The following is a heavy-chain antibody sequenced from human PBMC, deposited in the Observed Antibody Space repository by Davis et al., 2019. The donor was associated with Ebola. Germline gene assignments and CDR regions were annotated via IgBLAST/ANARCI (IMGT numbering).Heavy chain of an antibody. CDR1: RFTFSSYS. J-gene: IGHJ4*02. D-gene: IGHD1-26*01. Sequence: GSLRLSCAASRFTFSSYSMNWVRQAPGKGLEWVSSISSSSSYIYYADSVKGRFTISRDNAKNSLYLQMNSLRAEDTAVYYCARDDPYSGSSPFDYWGQGTLVTVSS. CDR2: ISSSSSYI. CDR3: ARDDPYSGSSPFDY. V-gene: IGHV3-21*01.